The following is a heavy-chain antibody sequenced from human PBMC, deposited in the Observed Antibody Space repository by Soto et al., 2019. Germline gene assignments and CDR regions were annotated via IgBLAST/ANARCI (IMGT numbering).Heavy chain of an antibody. D-gene: IGHD6-6*01. CDR2: ISSNGVGT. Sequence: GSLRLSCAASGFTLSGYAMDWVRQAPGKGLEYVSGISSNGVGTYYANSVQGRFTISRDNSKNTVYLQMGSLRPEDMAVYYCARRARPDFYYMDVWGKGTTVTVSS. CDR1: GFTLSGYA. J-gene: IGHJ6*03. CDR3: ARRARPDFYYMDV. V-gene: IGHV3-64*01.